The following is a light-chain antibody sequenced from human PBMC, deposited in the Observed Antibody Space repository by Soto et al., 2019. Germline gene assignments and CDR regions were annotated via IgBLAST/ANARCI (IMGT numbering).Light chain of an antibody. Sequence: DIQMTQSPSTLSASVGDRVTITCRASQSIITWLAWYQQKPAKAPKLLIYKATSLESGVPSRFSGSGAGTEFPLSLCSLQPDAFSTYYCQQYKSYSRTCGQGIKVEIK. CDR2: KAT. CDR3: QQYKSYSRT. CDR1: QSIITW. V-gene: IGKV1-5*03. J-gene: IGKJ1*01.